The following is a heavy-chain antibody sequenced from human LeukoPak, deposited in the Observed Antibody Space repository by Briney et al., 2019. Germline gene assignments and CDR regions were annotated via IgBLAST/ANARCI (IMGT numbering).Heavy chain of an antibody. CDR3: ARMGLWLPYYFDY. V-gene: IGHV3-7*01. CDR1: GFIFSSYW. CDR2: IKQDGSEK. D-gene: IGHD5-18*01. J-gene: IGHJ4*02. Sequence: PGGSLRLSCAASGFIFSSYWMSWVRQAPGKGLEWVANIKQDGSEKYYVDSVKGRFTISRDNAKNSRYLQMNSLRAEDTAVYYCARMGLWLPYYFDYWGQGTLVTVSS.